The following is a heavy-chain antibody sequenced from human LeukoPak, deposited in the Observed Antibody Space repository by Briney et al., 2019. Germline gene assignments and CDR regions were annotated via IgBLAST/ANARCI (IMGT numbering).Heavy chain of an antibody. Sequence: NPSETLSLTCTVSGYSISSGYYWVWIRQPPGKGLEWIGSIYHSGSTYYNPSLKSRVTISVDTSKNQFSLKLSSVTAADTAVYYCARSTIFGVPDYWGQGTLVTVSS. V-gene: IGHV4-38-2*02. CDR1: GYSISSGYY. CDR3: ARSTIFGVPDY. CDR2: IYHSGST. D-gene: IGHD3-3*01. J-gene: IGHJ4*02.